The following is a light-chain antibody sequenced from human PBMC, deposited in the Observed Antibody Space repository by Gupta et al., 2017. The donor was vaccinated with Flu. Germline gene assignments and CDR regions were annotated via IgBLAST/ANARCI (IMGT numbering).Light chain of an antibody. J-gene: IGKJ4*01. CDR3: QQYNNWPPLT. CDR1: QSVSSN. CDR2: GAS. V-gene: IGKV3-15*01. Sequence: EIEMTQSPATLSVSPGERATISCRASQSVSSNLAWYQQKPGQAPRLLIYGASTRATGIPARFSGSGSGTEFTLTISSLQSEDFAVYYCQQYNNWPPLTFGGGTKVEIK.